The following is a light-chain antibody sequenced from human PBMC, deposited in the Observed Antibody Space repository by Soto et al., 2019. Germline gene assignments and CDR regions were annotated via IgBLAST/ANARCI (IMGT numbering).Light chain of an antibody. CDR1: QNVRDSY. V-gene: IGKV3-20*01. CDR3: QQYGSSPVT. CDR2: DTS. J-gene: IGKJ1*01. Sequence: EIVLTQSPGTLSLSPGERATLSCRASQNVRDSYLAWYQQKPGQAPSLLLYDTSTRATGVPDRFSGSVSGTDFALTISRVEPEDFALYFCQQYGSSPVTFGQGTKVEI.